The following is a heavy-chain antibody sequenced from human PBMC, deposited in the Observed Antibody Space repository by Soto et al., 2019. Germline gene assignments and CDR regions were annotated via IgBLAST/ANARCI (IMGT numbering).Heavy chain of an antibody. CDR2: IIPIFGTA. D-gene: IGHD3-9*01. Sequence: QVQLVQSGAEVKKPGSSVKVSCKASGGTFSSYAISWVRQAPGQGLEWMGGIIPIFGTANYAQKFQGRVTITADESTSTAYMELSSLRSEYTAVYYCARIAYDILTGYYRGTRYGMDVWGQGTTVTVSS. J-gene: IGHJ6*02. CDR3: ARIAYDILTGYYRGTRYGMDV. V-gene: IGHV1-69*01. CDR1: GGTFSSYA.